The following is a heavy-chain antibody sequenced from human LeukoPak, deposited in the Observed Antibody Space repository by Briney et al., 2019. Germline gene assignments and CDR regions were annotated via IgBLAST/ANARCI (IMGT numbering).Heavy chain of an antibody. D-gene: IGHD3-10*01. J-gene: IGHJ3*02. Sequence: PGGSLRLSCAASGFTFSNYAMSWVRQAPGKGLEWVSAISGSGGSTYYADSVKGRFTISRDNSKNTLYLQMNSLRAEDTAVYYCSKGDLLLLWFGDDAFDIWGQGTMVTVSS. CDR2: ISGSGGST. V-gene: IGHV3-23*01. CDR1: GFTFSNYA. CDR3: SKGDLLLLWFGDDAFDI.